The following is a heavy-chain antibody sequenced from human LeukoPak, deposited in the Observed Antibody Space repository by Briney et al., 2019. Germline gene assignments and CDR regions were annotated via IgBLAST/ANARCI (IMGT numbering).Heavy chain of an antibody. CDR2: ISDSGGRT. V-gene: IGHV3-23*01. CDR3: AKRGVVIRVILVGFHKEAQYFDS. Sequence: GGSLRLSCAVSGITFSNYGMSWVRQTPGKGLEWVAGISDSGGRTNYADSVKGRFTISRDNPKNTLYLQMNSLRAEDTAVYFCAKRGVVIRVILVGFHKEAQYFDSWGQGALVTVSS. D-gene: IGHD3-22*01. J-gene: IGHJ4*02. CDR1: GITFSNYG.